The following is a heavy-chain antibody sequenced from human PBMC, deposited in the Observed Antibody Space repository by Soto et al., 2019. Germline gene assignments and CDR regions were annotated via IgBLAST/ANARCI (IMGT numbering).Heavy chain of an antibody. CDR2: INPSGGST. V-gene: IGHV1-46*01. CDR3: ARDGLYGDYGHY. Sequence: QVQLVQSGAEVKKPGASVKVSCKASGYTFTSYYMHWVRQAPGQGLEWMGIINPSGGSTSYAQKCQGRVTMTRDTSTSTGYMELSSLRSEDTAVYYWARDGLYGDYGHYWGKGTLVTVSS. D-gene: IGHD4-17*01. J-gene: IGHJ4*02. CDR1: GYTFTSYY.